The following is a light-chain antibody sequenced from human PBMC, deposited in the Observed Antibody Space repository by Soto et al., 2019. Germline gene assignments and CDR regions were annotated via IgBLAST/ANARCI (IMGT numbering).Light chain of an antibody. CDR3: QQFNNYPLT. CDR2: KAP. CDR1: QSINSW. J-gene: IGKJ3*01. V-gene: IGKV1-5*03. Sequence: DIQMTQSPSTLSVSIGDRVTITCRASQSINSWLAWYQQKPGKAPKLLIYKAPNLESGVPSRFSGSGSGTEFTLTISSLQPEDFATYYCQQFNNYPLTFGPGTKVDIK.